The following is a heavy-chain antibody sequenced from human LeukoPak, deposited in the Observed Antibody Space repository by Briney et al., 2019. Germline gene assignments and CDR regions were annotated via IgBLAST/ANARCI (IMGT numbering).Heavy chain of an antibody. Sequence: GGSLRLSCAASGFTFDDYAMHWVRQAPGKGLEWVSGISWNSGSIGYADSVKGRFTISRDNAKNSLYLQMNSLRAEDTALYYCAKDIGHGDYAFDYWGQGTLVTVSS. CDR1: GFTFDDYA. V-gene: IGHV3-9*01. J-gene: IGHJ4*02. CDR3: AKDIGHGDYAFDY. CDR2: ISWNSGSI. D-gene: IGHD4-17*01.